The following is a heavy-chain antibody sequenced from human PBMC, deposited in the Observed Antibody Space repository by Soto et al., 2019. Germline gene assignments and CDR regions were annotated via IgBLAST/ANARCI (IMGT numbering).Heavy chain of an antibody. CDR1: GGIFSSYA. CDR3: ARDRCSGGSCYPTFDY. Sequence: QVQLVQSGAEVKKPGSSVKVSCKASGGIFSSYAISWVRQAPGQGLEWMGGIIPIFGTANYAQKFQGRVTITADESTSTAYMELSSLRSEDTAVYYCARDRCSGGSCYPTFDYWGQGTLVTVSS. J-gene: IGHJ4*02. D-gene: IGHD2-15*01. CDR2: IIPIFGTA. V-gene: IGHV1-69*01.